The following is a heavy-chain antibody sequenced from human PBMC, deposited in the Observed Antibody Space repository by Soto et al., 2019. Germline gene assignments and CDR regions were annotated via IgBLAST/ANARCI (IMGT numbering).Heavy chain of an antibody. CDR3: ARYYGDYKNYFDY. D-gene: IGHD4-17*01. CDR1: GGSISRSHTF. CDR2: IFYSRTT. V-gene: IGHV4-39*01. J-gene: IGHJ4*02. Sequence: QLQLQESGPGLVKPSETLSLTCTVTGGSISRSHTFWGWIRQPPGKGQELIGSIFYSRTTYNNPSLNSRVTLSVDTSKNQFSLKLNSVTAAYTAVYYCARYYGDYKNYFDYWGQGTLVTVSS.